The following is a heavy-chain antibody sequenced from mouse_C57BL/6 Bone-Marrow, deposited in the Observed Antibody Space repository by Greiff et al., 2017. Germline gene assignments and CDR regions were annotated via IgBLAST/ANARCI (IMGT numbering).Heavy chain of an antibody. CDR3: ACYYCYRIFDF. Sequence: VQLQQSGAELVKPGASVKLSCTASGFNFNDYYMHWVKQRTEQGLEWIGRIDPADGETKYAPKFQGKATITADTSSNTAYLQLSNLTSEDTAVYYCACYYCYRIFDFWGKGTTLTVSS. CDR1: GFNFNDYY. CDR2: IDPADGET. D-gene: IGHD2-12*01. V-gene: IGHV14-2*01. J-gene: IGHJ2*01.